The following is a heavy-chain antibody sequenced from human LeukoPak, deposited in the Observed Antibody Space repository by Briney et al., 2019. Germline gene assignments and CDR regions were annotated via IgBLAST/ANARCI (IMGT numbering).Heavy chain of an antibody. CDR2: IIPLFGTA. Sequence: SVKVSFKASGGTFSSYAISWVRQAPGQGLGWMGGIIPLFGTANYAQKFQGRVTVTADESTSTAYMELSSLRSEDTAVYYCARDLRSSTSCCPVGYWGQGTLVTVSS. V-gene: IGHV1-69*13. CDR1: GGTFSSYA. J-gene: IGHJ4*02. D-gene: IGHD2-2*01. CDR3: ARDLRSSTSCCPVGY.